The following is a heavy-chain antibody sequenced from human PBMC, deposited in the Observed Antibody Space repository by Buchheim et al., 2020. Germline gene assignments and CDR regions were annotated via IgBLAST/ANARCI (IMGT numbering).Heavy chain of an antibody. V-gene: IGHV3-11*01. J-gene: IGHJ3*01. CDR1: GFSVSDFY. CDR2: ISISRNNV. D-gene: IGHD3-22*01. Sequence: QEQLVQSGGGLVQPGGSLRLFCAASGFSVSDFYMNWIRQVPGKGFEWFSYISISRNNVFYADPVKGRFTISRANTQNSLLLQMDNLGADDTAVYFCARHQDYNGYFAFDVWGQGT. CDR3: ARHQDYNGYFAFDV.